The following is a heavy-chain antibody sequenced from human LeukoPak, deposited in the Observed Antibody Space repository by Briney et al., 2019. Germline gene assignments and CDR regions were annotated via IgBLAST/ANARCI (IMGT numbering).Heavy chain of an antibody. CDR3: ARAGAARSEYYYYYMDA. V-gene: IGHV1-69*05. J-gene: IGHJ6*03. CDR2: IIPIFGTA. CDR1: GGTFSSYA. D-gene: IGHD6-6*01. Sequence: GASVKVSCKASGGTFSSYAISWVRQAPGQGLEWMGGIIPIFGTANYAQKFQGRVTITTDESTSTAYMELSSLRSEDTAVYYCARAGAARSEYYYYYMDAWGEGTTVTVSS.